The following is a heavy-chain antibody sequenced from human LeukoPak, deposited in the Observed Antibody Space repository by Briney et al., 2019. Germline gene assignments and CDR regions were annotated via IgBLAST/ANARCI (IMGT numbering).Heavy chain of an antibody. Sequence: PGGSLRLSCAASGFTFSSYWMSWVRQAPGKGLEWVANIKQDGSEKYYVDSVKGRFTISRDNAKNSLYLQMNSLRAEDTAVYYCARSSIVGATMYYFDYWGQGTLVTVSS. CDR3: ARSSIVGATMYYFDY. D-gene: IGHD1-26*01. CDR1: GFTFSSYW. J-gene: IGHJ4*02. V-gene: IGHV3-7*01. CDR2: IKQDGSEK.